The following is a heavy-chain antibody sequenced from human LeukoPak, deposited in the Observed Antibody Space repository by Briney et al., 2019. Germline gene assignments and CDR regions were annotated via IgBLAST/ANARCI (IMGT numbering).Heavy chain of an antibody. J-gene: IGHJ4*02. D-gene: IGHD1-26*01. CDR3: ARCLVGAAYFDY. CDR2: IISILGIV. Sequence: ASVKVSCRASGGNFSSYAISWVRQAPGEGLEWMGRIISILGIVNHAQKFQGRVTITADKYTSTAYMELSSLRSEDTAVYYCARCLVGAAYFDYWGQGTLVTVSS. CDR1: GGNFSSYA. V-gene: IGHV1-69*04.